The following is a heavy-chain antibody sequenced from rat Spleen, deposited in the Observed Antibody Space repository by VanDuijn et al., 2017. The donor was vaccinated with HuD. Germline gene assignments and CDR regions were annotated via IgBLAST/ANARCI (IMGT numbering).Heavy chain of an antibody. CDR1: GFPFSNYD. Sequence: EVQLVESGGGLVQPGRSLKLSCAASGFPFSNYDMAWVRQAPTKGLEWVASISTSRGSSYYRDSVKGRFTVSRDNAKSTLYLQMDSLRSGDTATYYCTTGWVMDAWGQGVMVTVSS. CDR2: ISTSRGSS. V-gene: IGHV5-27*01. J-gene: IGHJ2*01. D-gene: IGHD1-12*03. CDR3: TTGWVMDA.